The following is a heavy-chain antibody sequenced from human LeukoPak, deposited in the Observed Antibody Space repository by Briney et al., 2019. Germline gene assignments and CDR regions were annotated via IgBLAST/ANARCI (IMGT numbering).Heavy chain of an antibody. CDR3: AKVLRDGYNFESFDY. D-gene: IGHD5-24*01. CDR2: ISGSGGST. CDR1: GFTFSSYA. J-gene: IGHJ4*02. V-gene: IGHV3-23*01. Sequence: GGSLRLSCAASGFTFSSYAISWVRQAPGNGLEWVSAISGSGGSTYYADSVKGRFTISRDNSKNTLYLQMNSLRAEDTAVYYCAKVLRDGYNFESFDYWGQGTLVTVSS.